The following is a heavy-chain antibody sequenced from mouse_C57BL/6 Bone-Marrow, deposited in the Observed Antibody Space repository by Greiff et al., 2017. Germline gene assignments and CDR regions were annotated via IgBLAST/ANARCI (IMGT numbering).Heavy chain of an antibody. V-gene: IGHV1-85*01. CDR1: GYTFTSYD. D-gene: IGHD1-1*01. CDR3: ARSGYYGSSWYAMDY. CDR2: IYPRDGST. J-gene: IGHJ4*01. Sequence: VQLVESGPELVKPGASVKLSCKASGYTFTSYDINWVKQRPGQGLEWIGWIYPRDGSTTYNEKFKGKATLTVDTSSSTAYMELHSLTSEDSAVYFCARSGYYGSSWYAMDYWGQGTSVTVSS.